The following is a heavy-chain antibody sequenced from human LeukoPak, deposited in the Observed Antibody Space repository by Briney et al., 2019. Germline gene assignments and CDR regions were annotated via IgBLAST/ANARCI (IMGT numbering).Heavy chain of an antibody. J-gene: IGHJ5*02. CDR1: GFTFSSYW. CDR2: INSDGSST. CDR3: ASSRSQDWFDP. V-gene: IGHV3-74*01. Sequence: GGSLRLSCAASGFTFSSYWMHWVRQAPGKGLVWVSRINSDGSSTSYADFVKGRFTISRGNAKNTLYLQMNSLRAEDTAVYYCASSRSQDWFDPWGQGTLVTVSS.